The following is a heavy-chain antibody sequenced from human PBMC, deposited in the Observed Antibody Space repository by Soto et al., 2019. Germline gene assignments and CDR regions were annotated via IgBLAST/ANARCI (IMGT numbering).Heavy chain of an antibody. J-gene: IGHJ5*02. CDR3: VASLAASGLNWLDP. CDR1: GGSISEKY. CDR2: IFANGHT. D-gene: IGHD6-13*01. Sequence: SETLSLTCIVSGGSISEKYWNWVRQPPGKGLEWIGLIFANGHTDYNPSLKGRVTMSVDASKNQFSLRLTSMTAADTAVYYCVASLAASGLNWLDPWGRGTLVT. V-gene: IGHV4-4*07.